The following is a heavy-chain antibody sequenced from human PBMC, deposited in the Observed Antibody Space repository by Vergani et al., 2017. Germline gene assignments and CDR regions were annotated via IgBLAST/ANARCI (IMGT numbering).Heavy chain of an antibody. J-gene: IGHJ4*02. CDR3: AKGSLGKWMQLWFRLDY. CDR1: GFTFSSYG. V-gene: IGHV3-30*18. CDR2: ISYDGSNK. Sequence: QVQLVESGGGVVQPGRSLRLSCAASGFTFSSYGMHWVRQAPGKGLEWVAVISYDGSNKYYADSVKGRFTISRDNSKNTLYLQMNSLRAEDTAVYYCAKGSLGKWMQLWFRLDYWGQGTLVTVSS. D-gene: IGHD5-18*01.